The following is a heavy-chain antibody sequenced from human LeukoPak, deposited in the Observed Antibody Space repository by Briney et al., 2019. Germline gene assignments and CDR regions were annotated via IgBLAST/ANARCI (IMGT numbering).Heavy chain of an antibody. D-gene: IGHD3-16*02. J-gene: IGHJ4*02. Sequence: PSETLSLTCAVYGGSFSGYYWSWIRQPPGKGLEWIGEINHSGSTNYNPSLKSRVTISVDTSKNQFSLKLSSVTAADTAVYYCARGLWGSYRYIDYWGQGTLVTVSS. CDR2: INHSGST. CDR3: ARGLWGSYRYIDY. CDR1: GGSFSGYY. V-gene: IGHV4-34*01.